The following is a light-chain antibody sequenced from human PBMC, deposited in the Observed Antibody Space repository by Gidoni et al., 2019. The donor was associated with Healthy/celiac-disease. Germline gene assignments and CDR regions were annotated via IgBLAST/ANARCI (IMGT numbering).Light chain of an antibody. V-gene: IGLV2-23*01. CDR1: SSDVGSYKL. J-gene: IGLJ2*01. CDR2: EGS. CDR3: CSYAGSSTSVV. Sequence: QSALTQPASVSGSPGQSITISCPGTSSDVGSYKLVSWYQQHPGKAPRLMIYEGSKRPSGVSNLFAGSKSGNTASLTISGLQAEDEADYYCCSYAGSSTSVVFGGGTKLTVL.